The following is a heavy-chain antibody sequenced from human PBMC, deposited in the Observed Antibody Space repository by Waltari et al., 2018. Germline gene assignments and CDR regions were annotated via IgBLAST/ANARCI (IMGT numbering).Heavy chain of an antibody. CDR3: ARALVTTIDAFDI. V-gene: IGHV1-8*03. J-gene: IGHJ3*02. CDR1: GYTFTSYD. CDR2: SNPNSGNT. D-gene: IGHD2-21*02. Sequence: QVQLVQSGAEVKKPGASVKVSCKASGYTFTSYDINWVRQATGQGLEWMGWSNPNSGNTGNAQKSQGRVTITRNTAISTAYMELSSLRSEDTAVYYCARALVTTIDAFDIWGQGTMVTVSS.